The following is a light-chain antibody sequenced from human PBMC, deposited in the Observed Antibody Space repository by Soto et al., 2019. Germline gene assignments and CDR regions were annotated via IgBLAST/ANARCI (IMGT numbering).Light chain of an antibody. J-gene: IGLJ2*01. CDR3: SSYRGASTPV. Sequence: QSALTQPASVSGSPGQSITISCTGTSTDVGAYNYVSWYQQHPGKAPKLVIFDVTNRPSEVSDRFSGSKSGNTASLTISGLQFEDEADYYCSSYRGASTPVFGGGTKATVL. CDR1: STDVGAYNY. V-gene: IGLV2-14*01. CDR2: DVT.